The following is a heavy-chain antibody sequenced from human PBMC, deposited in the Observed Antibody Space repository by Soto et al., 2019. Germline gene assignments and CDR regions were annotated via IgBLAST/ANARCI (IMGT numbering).Heavy chain of an antibody. CDR2: ISSSSSYI. D-gene: IGHD3-10*01. J-gene: IGHJ6*03. V-gene: IGHV3-21*01. Sequence: EVQLVESGGGLVKPGGSLRLSCAASGFTFSSYSMNWVRQAPGKGLEWVSSISSSSSYIYYADSVKGRFTISRDNAKNSLYLQMNSLRAEDTAVYYCARQWFGEPYYYYYYMDVWGKGTTVTVSS. CDR3: ARQWFGEPYYYYYYMDV. CDR1: GFTFSSYS.